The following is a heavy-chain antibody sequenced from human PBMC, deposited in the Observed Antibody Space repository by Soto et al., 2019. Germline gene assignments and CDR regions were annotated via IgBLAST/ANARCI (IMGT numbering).Heavy chain of an antibody. D-gene: IGHD4-17*01. J-gene: IGHJ4*02. Sequence: QLQLQESGSGLVKPSQTLSLTCAVSGGSISSGGYSWSWLRHPPGKGLEWVAYIYHSGSTYYNPSLKSRVTISVDRSKNQFSLRMRSVTAADTDVYYCARAMTTVTNFDYWGQGTQVTVSS. V-gene: IGHV4-30-2*01. CDR2: IYHSGST. CDR1: GGSISSGGYS. CDR3: ARAMTTVTNFDY.